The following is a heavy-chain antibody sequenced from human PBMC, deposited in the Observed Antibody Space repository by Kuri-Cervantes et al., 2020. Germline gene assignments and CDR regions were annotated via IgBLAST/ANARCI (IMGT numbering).Heavy chain of an antibody. J-gene: IGHJ2*01. D-gene: IGHD2-15*01. Sequence: GGSLRLSCTASEFMFSSYNMYWVRQPPGKGLEWVAFMRRDERDKNYADSVRGRFTVSRDNSKNTLLLQMNSLRTDDTAVYYCAKDFQWSFDLWGRGTLVTVSS. V-gene: IGHV3-30*02. CDR2: MRRDERDK. CDR1: EFMFSSYN. CDR3: AKDFQWSFDL.